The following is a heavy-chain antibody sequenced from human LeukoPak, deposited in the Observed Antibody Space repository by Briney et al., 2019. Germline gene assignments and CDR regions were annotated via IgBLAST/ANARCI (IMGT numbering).Heavy chain of an antibody. Sequence: PSETLSLTCTVSGGFISNYYWSWIRQSPGKGLEWIGYIYFSGSTNYNPSLKSRVTMSVDTSTNQFSLKLSSVTAADTAVYYCASTYGSGSYFDYWGQGTLVTVSS. CDR1: GGFISNYY. CDR2: IYFSGST. CDR3: ASTYGSGSYFDY. V-gene: IGHV4-59*08. D-gene: IGHD3-10*01. J-gene: IGHJ4*02.